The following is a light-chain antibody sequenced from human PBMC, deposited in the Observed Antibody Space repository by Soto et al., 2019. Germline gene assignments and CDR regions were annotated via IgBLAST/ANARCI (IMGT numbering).Light chain of an antibody. Sequence: DIVMTQSPDSLAVSLGERATINCKSSQSVLYNSNNKNYLAWYQQKVGQPPRLLIYWASTRESGVPDRFSGSGSGTDFTLTISSLQAEDVALYYCQQYYSSPLTFGGGIRVEIK. CDR1: QSVLYNSNNKNY. CDR3: QQYYSSPLT. V-gene: IGKV4-1*01. J-gene: IGKJ4*01. CDR2: WAS.